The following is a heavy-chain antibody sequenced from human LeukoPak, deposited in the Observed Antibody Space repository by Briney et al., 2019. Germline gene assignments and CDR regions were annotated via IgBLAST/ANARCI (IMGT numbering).Heavy chain of an antibody. V-gene: IGHV4-39*07. J-gene: IGHJ4*02. CDR1: DGSISSSNYY. CDR2: IYYSGST. D-gene: IGHD2-21*01. CDR3: ARDLAGHFGGFYFDY. Sequence: SETLSLTCTLSDGSISSSNYYWGWIRQPPGKGLEWIGPIYYSGSTYYNPSLKSRVTISVDTSKNQFSLKVNSVAAADTAGYYCARDLAGHFGGFYFDYWGQGTLVTVSS.